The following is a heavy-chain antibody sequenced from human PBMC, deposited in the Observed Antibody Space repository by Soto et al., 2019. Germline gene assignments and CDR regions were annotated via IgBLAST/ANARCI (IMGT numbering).Heavy chain of an antibody. CDR2: ISSSSSSI. Sequence: PGGSLRLSCAASGFTFSSYSMNWVRQAPGKGLEWVSYISSSSSSISYADSVKGRFTISRDNAKNSLYLQMNSLKDEDTAVYYCALLSPMGSYWFQLWGQGTLVTVSS. V-gene: IGHV3-48*02. D-gene: IGHD2-15*01. J-gene: IGHJ1*01. CDR1: GFTFSSYS. CDR3: ALLSPMGSYWFQL.